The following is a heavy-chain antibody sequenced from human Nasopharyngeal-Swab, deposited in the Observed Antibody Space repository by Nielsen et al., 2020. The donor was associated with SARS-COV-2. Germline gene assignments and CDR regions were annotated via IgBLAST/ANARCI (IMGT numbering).Heavy chain of an antibody. CDR2: IYYSGST. D-gene: IGHD3-22*01. V-gene: IGHV4-61*07. Sequence: WIRQPPGKGLEWIGYIYYSGSTNYNPSLKSQVTISVDTSKNQFSLKLSSVTAADTAVYYCARLRNYDSSGYSTYYFDYWGQGTLVTVSS. CDR3: ARLRNYDSSGYSTYYFDY. J-gene: IGHJ4*02.